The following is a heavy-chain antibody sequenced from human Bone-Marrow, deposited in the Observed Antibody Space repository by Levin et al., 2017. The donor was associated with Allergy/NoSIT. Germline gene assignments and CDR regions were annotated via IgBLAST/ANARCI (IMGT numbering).Heavy chain of an antibody. CDR1: GYSFTTSD. CDR2: FNPNSGHT. J-gene: IGHJ4*02. Sequence: WASVKVSCKASGYSFTTSDIYWVRLAPGQGLEWLGWFNPNSGHTGFAHRFQGRVTLTSDLSTPTASMELGSLTSEDSAIYYCARPLSYDGGAFSGYWGQGSLVTVSS. CDR3: ARPLSYDGGAFSGY. V-gene: IGHV1-8*01. D-gene: IGHD4-23*01.